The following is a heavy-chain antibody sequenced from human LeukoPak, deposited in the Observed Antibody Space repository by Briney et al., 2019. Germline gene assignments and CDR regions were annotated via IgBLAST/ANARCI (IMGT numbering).Heavy chain of an antibody. D-gene: IGHD2-15*01. J-gene: IGHJ6*02. CDR3: ATAPVVAAYYYGMDV. CDR1: GFTFDDYA. Sequence: PGGSLRLSCAASGFTFDDYAMHWVRQVPGKGLEWVSLISGDGGSTYYADSVKGRFTISRDNSKNSLYLQMNSLRTEDTALYYCATAPVVAAYYYGMDVWGQGTTVAVSS. V-gene: IGHV3-43*02. CDR2: ISGDGGST.